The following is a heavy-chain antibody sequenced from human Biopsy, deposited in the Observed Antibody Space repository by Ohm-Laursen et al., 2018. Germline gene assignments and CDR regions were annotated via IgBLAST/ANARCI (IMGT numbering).Heavy chain of an antibody. V-gene: IGHV1-24*01. J-gene: IGHJ1*01. CDR3: ATKLTGYFHH. D-gene: IGHD3-9*01. CDR2: FDREERKT. CDR1: GYTLTELS. Sequence: SVKVSCKVSGYTLTELSIHWVRQTGGKGLEWMGGFDREERKTVYAEKFQGRVTVAANTSTSTATMELRSLRSDDTAVYYCATKLTGYFHHWGQGTLVIVSS.